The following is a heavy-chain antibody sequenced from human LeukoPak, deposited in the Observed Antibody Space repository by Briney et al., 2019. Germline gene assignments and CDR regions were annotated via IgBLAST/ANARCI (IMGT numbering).Heavy chain of an antibody. J-gene: IGHJ4*02. CDR1: DNSISSFY. V-gene: IGHV4-4*07. CDR3: AREPGWAAAPDY. Sequence: SETLSLTCTVSDNSISSFYWSWIRQPAGKGLEWIGRIYTSGSTNYNPSLKSRVTMSVDTSKNQFSLKLSSVTAADTAVYYCAREPGWAAAPDYWGQGTLVTVSS. D-gene: IGHD6-13*01. CDR2: IYTSGST.